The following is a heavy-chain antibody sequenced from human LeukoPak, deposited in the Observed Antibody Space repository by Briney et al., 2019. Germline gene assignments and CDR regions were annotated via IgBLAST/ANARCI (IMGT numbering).Heavy chain of an antibody. CDR2: ISGSGGST. Sequence: PGGSLRLSCAASGFTFNDCFMSWVRQAPGKGLEWVSAISGSGGSTYYADSVKGRFTISRDNSKNTLYLQMNSLRAEDTAVYYCAKVGLIVVVPATFDYWGQGTLVTVSS. J-gene: IGHJ4*02. V-gene: IGHV3-23*01. CDR1: GFTFNDCF. CDR3: AKVGLIVVVPATFDY. D-gene: IGHD2-2*01.